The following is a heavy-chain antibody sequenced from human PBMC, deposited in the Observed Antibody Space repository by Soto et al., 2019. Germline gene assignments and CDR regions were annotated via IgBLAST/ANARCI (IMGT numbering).Heavy chain of an antibody. CDR1: GGSFSGYY. D-gene: IGHD3-3*01. V-gene: IGHV4-34*01. Sequence: SETLSLTCAVYGGSFSGYYWSWIRQPPGKGLEWIGEINHSGSTNYNPSLKSRVTISVDTSKNQFSLKLSSVTAADTAVYYCARSSYYDFWSGEGRDFFDYWGQGTLVTVSS. J-gene: IGHJ4*02. CDR3: ARSSYYDFWSGEGRDFFDY. CDR2: INHSGST.